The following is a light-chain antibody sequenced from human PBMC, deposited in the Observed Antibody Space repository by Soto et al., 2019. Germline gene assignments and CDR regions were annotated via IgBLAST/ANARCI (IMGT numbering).Light chain of an antibody. Sequence: EIVLTQSPATLSLSPGERATLSCRASQSVSSYLAWYQQKPGQAPRLLIYDASNRATGIPARFSGSGSVTDFTLTISSLEPEDFAVYYCQQHSYWPPITFGQGTRLEIK. V-gene: IGKV3-11*01. J-gene: IGKJ5*01. CDR2: DAS. CDR1: QSVSSY. CDR3: QQHSYWPPIT.